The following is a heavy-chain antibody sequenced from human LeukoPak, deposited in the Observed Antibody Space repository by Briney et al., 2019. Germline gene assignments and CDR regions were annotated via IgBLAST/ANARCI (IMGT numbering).Heavy chain of an antibody. CDR3: AASGGPINWFDP. V-gene: IGHV4-34*01. Sequence: SETLSLTCVVYGGSFSGYYWGWIRQPPGKGLQWIGEITHNGYTNYNPALKSRVTISIDTSKNEFSLKVSSVTAADMAIYYCAASGGPINWFDPWGQGTLVTVSS. CDR1: GGSFSGYY. CDR2: ITHNGYT. D-gene: IGHD3-10*01. J-gene: IGHJ5*02.